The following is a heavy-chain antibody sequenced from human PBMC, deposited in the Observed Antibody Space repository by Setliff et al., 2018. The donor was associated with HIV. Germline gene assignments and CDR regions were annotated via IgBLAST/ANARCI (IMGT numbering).Heavy chain of an antibody. Sequence: KPSETLSLTCAVYGRSLSIYFWTWIRQSPGKGLEWIGEIDHGGSPTYNPSFKSRVSISLDTANKQFSLTLNSLTAADSALYFCAGGFPKYNFRLFDSWGRGTLVTVSS. V-gene: IGHV4-34*01. CDR2: IDHGGSP. J-gene: IGHJ5*01. CDR1: GRSLSIYF. D-gene: IGHD1-1*01. CDR3: AGGFPKYNFRLFDS.